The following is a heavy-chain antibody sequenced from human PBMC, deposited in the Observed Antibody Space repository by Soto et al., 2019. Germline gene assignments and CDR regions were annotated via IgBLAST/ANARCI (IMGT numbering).Heavy chain of an antibody. Sequence: QVQLVQSGAEVKKPGASVKVSCKASGYTFTAYGISWVRQAPGQGLEWMGWISGYNGNTNYAQKLQGRVTMTTDTSTSTVSMELRTLRSDDKAEYYCARDWDTAEPMVRGVIPHDYYYYVNDVLGQGTTVTVTS. CDR1: GYTFTAYG. CDR2: ISGYNGNT. J-gene: IGHJ6*02. D-gene: IGHD3-10*01. V-gene: IGHV1-18*01. CDR3: ARDWDTAEPMVRGVIPHDYYYYVNDV.